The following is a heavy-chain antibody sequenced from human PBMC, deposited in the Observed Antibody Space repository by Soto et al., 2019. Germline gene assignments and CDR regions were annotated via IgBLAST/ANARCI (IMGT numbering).Heavy chain of an antibody. J-gene: IGHJ4*02. CDR2: ISYDGSNK. D-gene: IGHD5-18*01. CDR3: AKDFLGYSYGPLNY. CDR1: GFTFSSYG. Sequence: GGSLRLSCAASGFTFSSYGMHWVRQAPGKGLEWVAVISYDGSNKYYADSVKGRFTISRDNSKNTLYLQMNSLRAEDTAVYYCAKDFLGYSYGPLNYWGRGTLVTVSS. V-gene: IGHV3-30*18.